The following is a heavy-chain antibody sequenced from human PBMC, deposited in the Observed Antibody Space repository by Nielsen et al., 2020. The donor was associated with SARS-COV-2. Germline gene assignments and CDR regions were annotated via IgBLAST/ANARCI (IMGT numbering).Heavy chain of an antibody. CDR2: VSHSGST. Sequence: SETLSLTCAVSGDSVSSNDWWTWVRQSPGKGLEWIGEVSHSGSTNYNPSLKSRVTISVDTSKNQFSLKLSSVTAADTAVYYCARVLEFGMDVWGQGTTVTVSS. V-gene: IGHV4-4*02. CDR3: ARVLEFGMDV. D-gene: IGHD3-3*02. J-gene: IGHJ6*02. CDR1: GDSVSSNDW.